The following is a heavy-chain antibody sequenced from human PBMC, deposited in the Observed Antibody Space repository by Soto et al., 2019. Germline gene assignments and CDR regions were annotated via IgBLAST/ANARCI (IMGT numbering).Heavy chain of an antibody. J-gene: IGHJ5*02. CDR2: TYYRSKWYN. CDR1: GDSVSSNSAA. D-gene: IGHD3-3*01. Sequence: SQTLSLTCAISGDSVSSNSAAWNWIRQSPSRGLEWLGRTYYRSKWYNDYAVSVKSRITINPDTSKNQFSLQLNSLTAADRAVYFCARGVTVFRLVSRFWFDPWGQGTVVTVSS. V-gene: IGHV6-1*01. CDR3: ARGVTVFRLVSRFWFDP.